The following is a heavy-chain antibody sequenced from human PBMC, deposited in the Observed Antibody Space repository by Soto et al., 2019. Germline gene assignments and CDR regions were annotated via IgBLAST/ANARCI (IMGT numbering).Heavy chain of an antibody. CDR3: LGGSGFD. CDR2: ISWNGNFT. CDR1: GYSFEDYS. Sequence: EVQLVESGGDMVQPGRSLKLSCVGSGYSFEDYSMHWVRQAPGKGLEWVSGISWNGNFTGYADSVKGRFTISRDNAKNSLFLQMRSLSLEDTALYYCLGGSGFDWGQGTLVPVSS. J-gene: IGHJ4*02. V-gene: IGHV3-9*01. D-gene: IGHD1-26*01.